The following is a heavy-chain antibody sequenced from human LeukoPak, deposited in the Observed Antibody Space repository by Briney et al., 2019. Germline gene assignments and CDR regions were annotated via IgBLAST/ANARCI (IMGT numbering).Heavy chain of an antibody. V-gene: IGHV3-74*01. CDR3: IRDFRSADL. CDR2: IYVDGRTT. CDR1: GFTFSSYA. J-gene: IGHJ5*02. Sequence: GGSLRLSCAASGFTFSSYAMSWVRQLPGKGLVWVSRIYVDGRTTNYADSVKGRFTISRDNAKNTVYLEMNSLSVEDTATYYCIRDFRSADLWGQGTLVTVTS.